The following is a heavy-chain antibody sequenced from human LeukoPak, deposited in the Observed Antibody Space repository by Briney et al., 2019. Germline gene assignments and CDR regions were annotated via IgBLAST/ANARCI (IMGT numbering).Heavy chain of an antibody. D-gene: IGHD6-13*01. J-gene: IGHJ5*02. V-gene: IGHV1-3*01. Sequence: ASVKVSCKASGYTFTNYAIHWVRQAPGQRLEWMGWINADNGNTKYSQKFQGRVTITRDTSASTAYMEVSSLRSEDTAVYYCARVRSIVAAGTWFDTGGQGTLVTVSS. CDR3: ARVRSIVAAGTWFDT. CDR1: GYTFTNYA. CDR2: INADNGNT.